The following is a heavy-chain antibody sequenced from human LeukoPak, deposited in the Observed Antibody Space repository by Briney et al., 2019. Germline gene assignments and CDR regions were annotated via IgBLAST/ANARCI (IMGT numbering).Heavy chain of an antibody. CDR2: ISYDGSNK. V-gene: IGHV3-30*18. Sequence: PGGSLRLSCGASGFTFSSYGMHWVRQAPGKGLEWVAVISYDGSNKYYADSVKGRFTISRDNSKNTLYLQMNSLRAEDTAVYYCAKAGSGMATIGHWGQGTLVTVSS. D-gene: IGHD5-24*01. CDR1: GFTFSSYG. CDR3: AKAGSGMATIGH. J-gene: IGHJ4*02.